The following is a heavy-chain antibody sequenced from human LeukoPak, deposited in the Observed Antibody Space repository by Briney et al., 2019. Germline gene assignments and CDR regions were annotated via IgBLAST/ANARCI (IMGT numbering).Heavy chain of an antibody. Sequence: PGGSLGLSCAASGFTFSSYSMNWVRQAPGKGLEWVSSISSSSSYIYYADSVKGRFTISRDNAKNSLYLQMNSLRAEDTAVYYCARDTSADIVVVPAAIWGQGTLVTVSS. J-gene: IGHJ4*02. V-gene: IGHV3-21*01. CDR2: ISSSSSYI. CDR3: ARDTSADIVVVPAAI. D-gene: IGHD2-2*01. CDR1: GFTFSSYS.